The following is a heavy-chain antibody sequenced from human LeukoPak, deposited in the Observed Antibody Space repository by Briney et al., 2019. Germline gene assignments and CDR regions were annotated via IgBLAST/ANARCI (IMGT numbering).Heavy chain of an antibody. J-gene: IGHJ3*02. CDR3: ARKQLAGSFDI. D-gene: IGHD6-6*01. CDR1: GGTFSSYA. V-gene: IGHV1-69*04. Sequence: SVKVSCKASGGTFSSYAISWVRQAPGQGLEWMGRIIPILGIANYAQKFQGRVTITADESTSTAYMELSSLRSEDTAVYYCARKQLAGSFDIWGQGTMVTVSS. CDR2: IIPILGIA.